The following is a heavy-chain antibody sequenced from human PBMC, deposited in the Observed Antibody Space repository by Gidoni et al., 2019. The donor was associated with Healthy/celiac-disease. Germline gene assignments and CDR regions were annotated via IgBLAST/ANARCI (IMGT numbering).Heavy chain of an antibody. D-gene: IGHD7-27*01. V-gene: IGHV3-11*06. CDR3: ARDQAGDSAFDI. CDR2: ISSSSSYT. CDR1: GLTFSDYY. Sequence: QVQLVESGGGLVKPGGSLRLSCAASGLTFSDYYMSWIRQAPGKGLEWVSYISSSSSYTNYADSVKGRFTISRDNAKNSLYLQMNSLRAEDTAVYYCARDQAGDSAFDIWGQGTMVTVSS. J-gene: IGHJ3*02.